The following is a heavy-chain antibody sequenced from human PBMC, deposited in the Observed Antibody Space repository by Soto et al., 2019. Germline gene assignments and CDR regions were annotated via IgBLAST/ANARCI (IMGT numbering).Heavy chain of an antibody. J-gene: IGHJ4*02. D-gene: IGHD3-3*01. CDR2: IDNSGST. CDR3: ARGGQDFWSSPFDY. V-gene: IGHV4-4*07. Sequence: PSETLSLTCTVSAGSISNYFCNWIRQPAGKGLEWIGRIDNSGSTNYNPSLKSRVTMSSDTSRNQFSLKLNSVTAADTAVYYCARGGQDFWSSPFDYWGQGALVT. CDR1: AGSISNYF.